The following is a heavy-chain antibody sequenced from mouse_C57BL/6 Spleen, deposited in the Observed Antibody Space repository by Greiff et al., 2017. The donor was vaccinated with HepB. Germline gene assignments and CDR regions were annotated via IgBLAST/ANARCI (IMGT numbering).Heavy chain of an antibody. CDR3: TFYYSYYFDY. CDR1: GFNIKDDY. D-gene: IGHD2-12*01. V-gene: IGHV14-4*01. Sequence: EVQLQQSGAELVRPGASVKLSCTASGFNIKDDYMHWVKQRPEQGLEWIGWIDPENGDTEYASKFQGKATITADPSSNTAYLQLSSLTSEDTSVYYCTFYYSYYFDYWGQSTTLTVSS. CDR2: IDPENGDT. J-gene: IGHJ2*01.